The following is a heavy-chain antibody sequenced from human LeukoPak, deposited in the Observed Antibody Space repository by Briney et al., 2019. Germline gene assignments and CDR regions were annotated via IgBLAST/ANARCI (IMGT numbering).Heavy chain of an antibody. CDR3: ARDLELERNRWNYFES. CDR2: MHYSGDS. J-gene: IGHJ4*02. Sequence: SETLSLTCTVSGNSISSFFWSWIRQPPGKGLEWIGSMHYSGDSKYNPSPRSRVSLSIDTSKQQFSLRLSSVTAADTAVYYCARDLELERNRWNYFESWGQGALVTVSS. CDR1: GNSISSFF. D-gene: IGHD1-1*01. V-gene: IGHV4-59*01.